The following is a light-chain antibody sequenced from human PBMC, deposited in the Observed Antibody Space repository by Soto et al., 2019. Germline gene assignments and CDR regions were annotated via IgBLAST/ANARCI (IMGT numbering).Light chain of an antibody. CDR2: DVS. V-gene: IGLV2-14*03. J-gene: IGLJ3*02. CDR1: SSDVGGYNY. CDR3: LSYRTSSILV. Sequence: QSVLTQPASVSGSPGQSITISCTGTSSDVGGYNYVSWYQQHPGKAPKLMIYDVSNRPSGVSNRFSGSKSGNTASLTISGLQAVDEADYYCLSYRTSSILVFGGGTRLTVL.